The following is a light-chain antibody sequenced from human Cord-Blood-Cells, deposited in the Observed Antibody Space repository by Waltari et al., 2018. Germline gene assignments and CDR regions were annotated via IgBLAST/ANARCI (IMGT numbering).Light chain of an antibody. CDR1: QGISNY. Sequence: DIHMTQSPSSLSASVGDRATITCRANQGISNYLAWYQQKPGNVPKLLIYSASTMQSGVPSRFSGSGSGTDFTLTISSLQPEDVATYYCQKYNSAPLTFGGGTKVEIK. V-gene: IGKV1-27*01. J-gene: IGKJ4*01. CDR2: SAS. CDR3: QKYNSAPLT.